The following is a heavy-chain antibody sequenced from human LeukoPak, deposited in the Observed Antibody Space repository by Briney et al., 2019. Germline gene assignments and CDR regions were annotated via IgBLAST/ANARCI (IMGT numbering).Heavy chain of an antibody. CDR1: GGTFSSCA. CDR2: IIPIFGAA. CDR3: ARGFYYDSSGYNYGGFDI. Sequence: SVKVSCKASGGTFSSCAISWVRQAPGQGLEWMGRIIPIFGAANYAQRFQGRVSITTDESTSTAYMELSSLRSEDTAVYYCARGFYYDSSGYNYGGFDIWGQGTMVTVSS. D-gene: IGHD3-22*01. J-gene: IGHJ3*02. V-gene: IGHV1-69*05.